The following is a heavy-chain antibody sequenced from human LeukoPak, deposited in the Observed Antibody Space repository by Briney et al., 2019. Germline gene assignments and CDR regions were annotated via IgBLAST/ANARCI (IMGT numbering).Heavy chain of an antibody. D-gene: IGHD1-14*01. CDR3: ARDPGSGAFDI. Sequence: GGSLRLSCAASGFTFSSYSMNWVRQAPGKGLKWVSSISSSSSYIYYADSVKGRFTISRDNAKNSLYLQMNSLRAEDTAVYYCARDPGSGAFDIWGQGTMVTVSS. J-gene: IGHJ3*02. V-gene: IGHV3-21*01. CDR1: GFTFSSYS. CDR2: ISSSSSYI.